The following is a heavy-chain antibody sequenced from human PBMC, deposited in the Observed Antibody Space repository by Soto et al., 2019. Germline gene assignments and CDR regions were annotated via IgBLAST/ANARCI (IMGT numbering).Heavy chain of an antibody. Sequence: PSETLSLTCTVSGGSIITGGYYWNWIRQHPGKGLEWIGYFYYSGSTYYNPSLKSRVTISVNTSKNQFSLKLSSVTAADTAVYYCARRYGPGFDYWGQGTLVTVS. D-gene: IGHD4-17*01. CDR1: GGSIITGGYY. CDR2: FYYSGST. J-gene: IGHJ4*02. V-gene: IGHV4-31*03. CDR3: ARRYGPGFDY.